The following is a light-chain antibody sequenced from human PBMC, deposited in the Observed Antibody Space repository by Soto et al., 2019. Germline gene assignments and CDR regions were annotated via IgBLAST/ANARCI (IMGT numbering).Light chain of an antibody. CDR1: SSDVGNYNY. CDR3: SSYTTSRTWV. CDR2: EVS. V-gene: IGLV2-14*01. Sequence: QSALTQPASVSGSPGQSITISCTGTSSDVGNYNYVSWYQHHPGKAPKLMIYEVSDRPSGVSVRFSGSKSGNTASLTISGLQAEDEANYYCSSYTTSRTWVFGGGTKLTVL. J-gene: IGLJ3*02.